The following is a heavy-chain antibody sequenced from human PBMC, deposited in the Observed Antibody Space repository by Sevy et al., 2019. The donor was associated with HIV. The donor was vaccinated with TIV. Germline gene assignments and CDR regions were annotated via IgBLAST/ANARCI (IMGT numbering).Heavy chain of an antibody. J-gene: IGHJ4*02. CDR3: AKDLSRVVINYYFDY. V-gene: IGHV3-23*01. CDR2: ISGSGGST. Sequence: GESLKISCAASGFTFSSYAMSWVRQAPGKGLEWVSAISGSGGSTYYADSVKGRFTISRDNSKNTLYLQMNSLRAEDTDVYYCAKDLSRVVINYYFDYWGQGTLVTVSS. CDR1: GFTFSSYA. D-gene: IGHD3-22*01.